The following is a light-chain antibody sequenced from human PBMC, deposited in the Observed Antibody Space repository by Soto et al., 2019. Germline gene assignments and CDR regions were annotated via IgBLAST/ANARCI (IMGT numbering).Light chain of an antibody. CDR1: SGHTSYA. Sequence: QSVLTQSASASASLGASVKLTCTLSSGHTSYAIAWHQQQPEKGPRYLMKVNSDGSHTKGDGIPDRFSGSSSGAERYLTISGLQSEDEADYYCQTWGTGIQVFGGGTKLTVL. CDR3: QTWGTGIQV. V-gene: IGLV4-69*01. CDR2: VNSDGSH. J-gene: IGLJ2*01.